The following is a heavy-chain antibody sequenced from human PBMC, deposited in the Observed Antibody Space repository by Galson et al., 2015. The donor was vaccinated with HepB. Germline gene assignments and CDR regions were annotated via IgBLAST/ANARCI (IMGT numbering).Heavy chain of an antibody. CDR1: GGTFSSYA. V-gene: IGHV1-69*13. J-gene: IGHJ6*02. CDR3: ARGRWRGYYYYGMDV. Sequence: SVKVSCKASGGTFSSYALSWVRQAPGQGLEWMGGIIPIFGTANYAQKFQGRVTITADESTSTAYMELSSLRSEDTAVYYCARGRWRGYYYYGMDVWGQGTTVTVSS. CDR2: IIPIFGTA. D-gene: IGHD4-23*01.